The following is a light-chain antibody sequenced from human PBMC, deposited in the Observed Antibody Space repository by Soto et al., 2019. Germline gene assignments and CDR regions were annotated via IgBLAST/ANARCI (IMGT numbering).Light chain of an antibody. CDR2: GYT. Sequence: QSVLTQPHSVSGAPGQSVVISCTGNSSNIGADYDVVWYQQFPGTAPKLLFYGYTNRPSGVPDRFSGSRSGTSASLSIIGLQAEDEADYHCQSYDRSLRGLVFGGGTKLTVL. J-gene: IGLJ3*02. V-gene: IGLV1-40*01. CDR3: QSYDRSLRGLV. CDR1: SSNIGADYD.